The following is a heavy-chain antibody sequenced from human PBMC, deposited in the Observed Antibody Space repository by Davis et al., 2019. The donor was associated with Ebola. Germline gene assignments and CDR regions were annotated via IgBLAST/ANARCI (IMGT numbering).Heavy chain of an antibody. J-gene: IGHJ4*02. CDR1: GFIFSSYH. D-gene: IGHD3-10*01. V-gene: IGHV3-48*02. Sequence: PGGSLRLSCAASGFIFSSYHMIWVRQPPGKGLEWVSYITTTSSTTKYADSVRGRFTISRDNAKNSLFLQMNSLRDEDAAVYYCARVRQDFSGFDYGGQGTLVSVSS. CDR2: ITTTSSTT. CDR3: ARVRQDFSGFDY.